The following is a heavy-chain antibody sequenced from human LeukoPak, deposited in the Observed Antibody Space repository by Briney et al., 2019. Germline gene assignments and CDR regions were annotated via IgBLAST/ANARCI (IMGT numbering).Heavy chain of an antibody. J-gene: IGHJ3*02. CDR1: GYTFTGYY. D-gene: IGHD3-22*01. CDR2: INPNSGGT. Sequence: ASVKVSCKASGYTFTGYYMHWVRQAPGQGLEWMGWINPNSGGTNYAQKFQGWVTMTRDTSISTAYMELSSLRSEDTAVYYCASLGYYYDSSGWMVAFDIWGQGTMVTVSS. CDR3: ASLGYYYDSSGWMVAFDI. V-gene: IGHV1-2*04.